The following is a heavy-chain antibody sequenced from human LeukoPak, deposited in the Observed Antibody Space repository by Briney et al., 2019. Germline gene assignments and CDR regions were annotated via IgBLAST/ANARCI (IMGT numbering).Heavy chain of an antibody. V-gene: IGHV1-2*02. CDR2: INPNSGGT. CDR1: GYTFTGYY. J-gene: IGHJ4*02. Sequence: EASVKVSCKASGYTFTGYYMHWVRQAPGQGLEWMGWINPNSGGTNCAQKFQGRVTMTRDTSISTAYMELSRLRSDDTAVYYCARASGYGSGRYNIGLVYWGQGTLVTVSS. CDR3: ARASGYGSGRYNIGLVY. D-gene: IGHD3-10*01.